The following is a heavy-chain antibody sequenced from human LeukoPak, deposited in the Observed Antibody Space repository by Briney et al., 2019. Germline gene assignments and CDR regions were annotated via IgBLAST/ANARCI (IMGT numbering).Heavy chain of an antibody. J-gene: IGHJ6*03. CDR2: IYTSGST. CDR3: ARGYCSGGSCYSYYYYNYMDV. V-gene: IGHV4-61*02. D-gene: IGHD2-15*01. Sequence: SETLSLTCTVSGGSISSGSYYWSWIRQPAGKGLEWIGRIYTSGSTHYNPSLKSRVTISVDTSKNQFSLKLSSVTAADTAVYYCARGYCSGGSCYSYYYYNYMDVWGKGTTVTVSS. CDR1: GGSISSGSYY.